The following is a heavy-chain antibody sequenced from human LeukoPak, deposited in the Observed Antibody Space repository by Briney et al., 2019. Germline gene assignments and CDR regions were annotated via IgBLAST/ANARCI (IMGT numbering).Heavy chain of an antibody. Sequence: GRSLRLSCAASGFTFSSYGMHWVRQAPGKGLEWVAVISYDGSNKYYADSVKGRFTISRDNSKNTLYLQMNSLRAEDTAVYYCAKVGVTTVTSDAFDIWGQGTMVTVSS. CDR2: ISYDGSNK. V-gene: IGHV3-30*18. CDR1: GFTFSSYG. D-gene: IGHD4-17*01. J-gene: IGHJ3*02. CDR3: AKVGVTTVTSDAFDI.